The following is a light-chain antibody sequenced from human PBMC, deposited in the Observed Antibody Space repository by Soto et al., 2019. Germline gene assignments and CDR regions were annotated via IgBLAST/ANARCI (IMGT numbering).Light chain of an antibody. CDR3: CSYTTTSTPFV. CDR2: EVT. V-gene: IGLV2-14*01. CDR1: SSDIGGYNY. J-gene: IGLJ1*01. Sequence: LTQPASVSGSPGQSITISCTGTSSDIGGYNYVSWYQQHPGKAPKLVISEVTNRPSGVSNRFSGSKSGNTASLTISGLQTEDEADYYCCSYTTTSTPFVFGTGTKVTVL.